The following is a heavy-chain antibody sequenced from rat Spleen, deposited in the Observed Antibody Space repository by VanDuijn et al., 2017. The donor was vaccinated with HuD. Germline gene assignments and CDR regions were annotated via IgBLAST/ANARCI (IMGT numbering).Heavy chain of an antibody. Sequence: EVQLVESGGGLVQPGRSLKLPCVASGFTFSHYGMNWIRQAPGEGLEWVAYIISSSGTIYYADTVQGRFTIARDNGKNTLYLQLSSLRSEDTALYYCATSYYGYKRFAYWGQGTLVTVSS. D-gene: IGHD1-9*01. V-gene: IGHV5-34*01. J-gene: IGHJ3*01. CDR1: GFTFSHYG. CDR3: ATSYYGYKRFAY. CDR2: IISSSGTI.